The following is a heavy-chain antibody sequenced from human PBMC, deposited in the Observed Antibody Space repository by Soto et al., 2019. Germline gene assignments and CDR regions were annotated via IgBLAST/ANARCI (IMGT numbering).Heavy chain of an antibody. CDR3: ARDLGIVATKSAYYYYGMDV. CDR1: GFTFSSYA. J-gene: IGHJ6*02. CDR2: IYTSGST. Sequence: VQLLESGGGLVQPGGSLRLSCAASGFTFSSYAMNWVRQAPGKGLEWIGHIYTSGSTNYNPSLKSRVTMSVDTSKNQFSLKLSSVTAADTAVYYCARDLGIVATKSAYYYYGMDVWGQGTTVTVSS. D-gene: IGHD5-12*01. V-gene: IGHV4-4*07.